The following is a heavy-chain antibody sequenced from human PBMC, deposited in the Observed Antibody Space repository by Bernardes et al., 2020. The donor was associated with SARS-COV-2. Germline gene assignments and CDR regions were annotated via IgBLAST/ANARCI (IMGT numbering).Heavy chain of an antibody. CDR2: ISAVGKAT. CDR3: AKDKVSYSSDEFDI. Sequence: GGSLRLSCAASGFTFSSYCMNWVRQVPGKGLEWVSSISAVGKATYSADSVKGRFTISRDNSQNTVYLQMNSLRAEDTAKYFCAKDKVSYSSDEFDIWGQGTMVTVSS. D-gene: IGHD3-10*01. CDR1: GFTFSSYC. V-gene: IGHV3-23*01. J-gene: IGHJ3*02.